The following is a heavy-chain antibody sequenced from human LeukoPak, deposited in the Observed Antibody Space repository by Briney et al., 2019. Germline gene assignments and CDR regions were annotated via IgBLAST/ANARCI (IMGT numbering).Heavy chain of an antibody. Sequence: GGSLRLPCAASGFTFSNAWMSWVRQAPGKGLEWVSAISGSGGSTYYADSVKGRFTISRDNSKNTLYLQMNSLRAEDTAVYYCAKADYDFWSGYLDYWGQGTLVTVSS. D-gene: IGHD3-3*01. J-gene: IGHJ4*02. CDR3: AKADYDFWSGYLDY. CDR2: ISGSGGST. V-gene: IGHV3-23*01. CDR1: GFTFSNAW.